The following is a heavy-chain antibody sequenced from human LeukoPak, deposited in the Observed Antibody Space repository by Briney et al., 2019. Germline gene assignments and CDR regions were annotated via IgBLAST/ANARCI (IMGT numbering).Heavy chain of an antibody. V-gene: IGHV3-7*02. CDR3: AKYFGLGSPACFDP. Sequence: PGGSLRLSCAASGFTFSSYWMTWVRQAPGKGLEWVANINHDGSEKNYVESVKGRFTISRDNTKNSLFLQMNSLRAEDTAVYYCAKYFGLGSPACFDPWGQGTLVTVSS. CDR1: GFTFSSYW. J-gene: IGHJ5*02. CDR2: INHDGSEK. D-gene: IGHD3-10*01.